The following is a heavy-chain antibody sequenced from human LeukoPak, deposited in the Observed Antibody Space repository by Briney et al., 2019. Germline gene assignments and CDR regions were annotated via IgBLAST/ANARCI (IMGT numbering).Heavy chain of an antibody. Sequence: GGSLRLSCAASGFTFSDYYMSWIRQAPGKGLEWVSYISSSGSTIYYADSVKGRFTISRDNAKHSLYLQMNSLRAEDTAVYYCARDLVHCSSTSCYGNWFDPWGQGTLVTVSS. CDR1: GFTFSDYY. CDR2: ISSSGSTI. J-gene: IGHJ5*02. V-gene: IGHV3-11*04. CDR3: ARDLVHCSSTSCYGNWFDP. D-gene: IGHD2-2*01.